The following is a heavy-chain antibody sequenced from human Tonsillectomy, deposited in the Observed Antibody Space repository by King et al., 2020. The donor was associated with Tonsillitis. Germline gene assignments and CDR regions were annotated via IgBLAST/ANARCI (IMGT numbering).Heavy chain of an antibody. CDR1: GFTFSSYG. CDR3: AKHPIAPRQNYYYYYYMDV. CDR2: ISDSGGST. D-gene: IGHD6-6*01. J-gene: IGHJ6*03. V-gene: IGHV3-23*04. Sequence: VQLVESGGGLVHPGGSLRLSCAASGFTFSSYGMSWVRQAPGKGLEWVSGISDSGGSTYYADSVKGRFTISRDNSKNTLYVKMNSLRAEDTAVYYFAKHPIAPRQNYYYYYYMDVWGKGTTGTVS.